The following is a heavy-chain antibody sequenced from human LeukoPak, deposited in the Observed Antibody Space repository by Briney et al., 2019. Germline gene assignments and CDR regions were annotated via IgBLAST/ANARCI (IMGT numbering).Heavy chain of an antibody. V-gene: IGHV4-39*07. J-gene: IGHJ3*02. D-gene: IGHD3-22*01. Sequence: SETLSLTCTVSGGSTSSNNYFWGWIRQTPGKGREWIGSFSYNGNTYYNPSLRSRAAISVDTPKNQFSLKLSSVTAADTAVYYCAREKGSSGYYRDAFDIWGQGTMVTVSS. CDR1: GGSTSSNNYF. CDR3: AREKGSSGYYRDAFDI. CDR2: FSYNGNT.